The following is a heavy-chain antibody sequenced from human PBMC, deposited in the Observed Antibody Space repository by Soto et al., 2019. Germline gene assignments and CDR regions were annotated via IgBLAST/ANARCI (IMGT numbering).Heavy chain of an antibody. D-gene: IGHD3-16*01. CDR2: IKADGRET. CDR1: GFSFSTYW. CDR3: AKGGHIDF. Sequence: EVQVVESGGGLVQPGGSLRLSCVASGFSFSTYWMSWVRQVPGTVLEWVANIKADGRETHYVDSVRGRFTISRDNAKTSLYLQVNSLRAEDTAVYYCAKGGHIDFCGQGTLVTVSS. J-gene: IGHJ4*02. V-gene: IGHV3-7*03.